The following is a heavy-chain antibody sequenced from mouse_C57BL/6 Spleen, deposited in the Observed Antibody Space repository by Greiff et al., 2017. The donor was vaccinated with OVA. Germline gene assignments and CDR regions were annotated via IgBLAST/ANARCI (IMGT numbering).Heavy chain of an antibody. CDR3: ARSRYYDFDY. J-gene: IGHJ2*01. D-gene: IGHD1-1*01. V-gene: IGHV1-82*01. CDR2: IYPGDGDT. CDR1: GYAFSSSW. Sequence: VKLQQSGPELVKPGASVKISCKASGYAFSSSWMNWVKQRPGKGLEWIGRIYPGDGDTNYNGKFKGKATLTADKSSSTAYMQLSSLTSEDSAVYFCARSRYYDFDYWGQGTTLTVSS.